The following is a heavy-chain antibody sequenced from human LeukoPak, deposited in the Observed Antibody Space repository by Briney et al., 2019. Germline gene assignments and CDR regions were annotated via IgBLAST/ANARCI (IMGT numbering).Heavy chain of an antibody. CDR1: GFSVTTDSYC. J-gene: IGHJ4*02. Sequence: PSETLSLTCTVSGFSVTTDSYCWGWIRQPPGKGLEWIGYDYCGGNTNYDPSLKRRVTISVDTSKNQFSLTLTSVTAADTAVYFCARDHFGSLDSWGQGILVTVSS. D-gene: IGHD3-10*01. V-gene: IGHV4-61*01. CDR3: ARDHFGSLDS. CDR2: DYCGGNT.